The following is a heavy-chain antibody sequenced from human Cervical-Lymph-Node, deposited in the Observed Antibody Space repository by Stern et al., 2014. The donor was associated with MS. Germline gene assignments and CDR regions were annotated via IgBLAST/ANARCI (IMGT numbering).Heavy chain of an antibody. CDR2: ISWNSGSI. CDR3: ASSVFGVVITDDAFDI. V-gene: IGHV3-9*01. Sequence: EVQLVESGGGLVQPGRSLRLSCAASGFTFDDYAMHWVRQAPGKGLEWVSGISWNSGSIGYADSVKGRFTISRDNAKNSLYLQMNSLRAEDTALYYCASSVFGVVITDDAFDIWGQGTMVTVSS. D-gene: IGHD3-3*01. J-gene: IGHJ3*02. CDR1: GFTFDDYA.